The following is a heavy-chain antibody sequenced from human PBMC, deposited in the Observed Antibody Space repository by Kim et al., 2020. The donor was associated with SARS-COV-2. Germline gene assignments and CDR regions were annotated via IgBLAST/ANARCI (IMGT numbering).Heavy chain of an antibody. Sequence: NGDTMYAQKFQGRVTLTRDTSTNTAYMEIKSLRSDDTAFYYCARGTTTDDYWGQGTLVNVSS. CDR2: NGDT. CDR3: ARGTTTDDY. V-gene: IGHV1-18*01. J-gene: IGHJ4*02. D-gene: IGHD4-17*01.